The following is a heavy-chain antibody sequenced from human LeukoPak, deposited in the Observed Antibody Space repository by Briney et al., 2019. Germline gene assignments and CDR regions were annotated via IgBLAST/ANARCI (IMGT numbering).Heavy chain of an antibody. CDR2: IRYDGHNK. D-gene: IGHD3-22*01. Sequence: PGGSPRLSCAASGICFSSCGMHCWRRHPAKELQGVTFIRYDGHNKYYADSVKGRFTISRDNSKNTLYLQMNSLRPEDTAVYYCAKSQNYYDNSGYYYLDYWGQGNLVTVSS. CDR1: GICFSSCG. CDR3: AKSQNYYDNSGYYYLDY. J-gene: IGHJ4*02. V-gene: IGHV3-30*02.